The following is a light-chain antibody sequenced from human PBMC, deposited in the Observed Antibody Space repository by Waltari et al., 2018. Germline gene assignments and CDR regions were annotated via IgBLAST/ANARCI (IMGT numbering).Light chain of an antibody. Sequence: SFVLTQPPSVSVAPGKTARITCGGNNIGSKSVHWYQQKSGQAPVLVIYYDNDRPSGIPERFSGSNSGNTATLTITRVEAGDEAAYYCQLWDSSSDHVLFGGGTKLTVL. CDR3: QLWDSSSDHVL. J-gene: IGLJ2*01. CDR1: NIGSKS. CDR2: YDN. V-gene: IGLV3-21*04.